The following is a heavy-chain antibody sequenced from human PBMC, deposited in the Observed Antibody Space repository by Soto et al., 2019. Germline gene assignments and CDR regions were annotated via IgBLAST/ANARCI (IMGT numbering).Heavy chain of an antibody. CDR1: GGSISSSSCC. D-gene: IGHD3-22*01. CDR2: VYYGGST. J-gene: IGHJ6*02. CDR3: AGGDYYHSSGYYFYYYTMDV. V-gene: IGHV4-39*01. Sequence: LEILSLTCTVSGGSISSSSCCWGWIRQPPGKGLEWIGNVYYGGSTYYNPSLKSRVTISVETSKSQFSLKLSSVTAADTAVYYCAGGDYYHSSGYYFYYYTMDVWGQGTTVTVSS.